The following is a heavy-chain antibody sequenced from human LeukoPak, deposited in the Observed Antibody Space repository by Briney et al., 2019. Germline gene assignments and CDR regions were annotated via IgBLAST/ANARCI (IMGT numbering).Heavy chain of an antibody. D-gene: IGHD6-13*01. CDR3: AKDSSLYPYYFDY. Sequence: GGYLRLSCAASGFTFSSYAMSWVRQAPGKGLEWVSAISGSGGSTYYADSVKGRFTISRDNSKNTLYLQMNSLRAEDTAVYYCAKDSSLYPYYFDYWGKGTLVTVSS. CDR1: GFTFSSYA. J-gene: IGHJ4*02. V-gene: IGHV3-23*01. CDR2: ISGSGGST.